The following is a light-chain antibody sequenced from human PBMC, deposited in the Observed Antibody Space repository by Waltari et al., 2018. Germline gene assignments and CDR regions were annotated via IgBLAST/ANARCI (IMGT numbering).Light chain of an antibody. CDR3: QYFDSSHVV. V-gene: IGLV6-57*03. Sequence: FMLTQPHSVSESPGTTVTISCTRSSGNIATNYVQWYQQRPGSAPTKVIYEDNQRPSGVPDRFSGSIDSSSNSASLIISGLKAEDEADYYCQYFDSSHVVFGGGTKLTVL. CDR2: EDN. CDR1: SGNIATNY. J-gene: IGLJ2*01.